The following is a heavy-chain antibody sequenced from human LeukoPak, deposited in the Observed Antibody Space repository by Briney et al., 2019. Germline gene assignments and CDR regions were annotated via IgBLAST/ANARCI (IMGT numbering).Heavy chain of an antibody. V-gene: IGHV4-31*03. CDR1: GGSISSGGYY. CDR3: AREAAAAGVDY. CDR2: IYYSGST. D-gene: IGHD6-13*01. J-gene: IGHJ4*02. Sequence: PSETLSLTCTVSGGSISSGGYYWSWIRQHPGKGLEWIGYIYYSGSTYYNPSLKSRVTISVDTSKNQFSLKLSSVTAADTAVYYCAREAAAAGVDYWGQGTLVTVSS.